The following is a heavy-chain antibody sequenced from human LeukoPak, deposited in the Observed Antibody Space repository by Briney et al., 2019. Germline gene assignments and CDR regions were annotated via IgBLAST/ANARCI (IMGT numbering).Heavy chain of an antibody. CDR3: ARHGHHGNYDF. CDR2: IYYSGST. V-gene: IGHV4-39*01. J-gene: IGHJ4*02. D-gene: IGHD4-11*01. Sequence: SETLSLTCTVSGGSVSRATYYWAWIRQPPGKGLEWIGSIYYSGSTYYNPSLKSPVTISVDTSKNQFSLKPSSVTAADTAVYHCARHGHHGNYDFWGQGTLVTVSS. CDR1: GGSVSRATYY.